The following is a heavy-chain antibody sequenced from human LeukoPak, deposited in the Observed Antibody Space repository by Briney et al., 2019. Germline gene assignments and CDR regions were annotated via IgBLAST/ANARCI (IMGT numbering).Heavy chain of an antibody. Sequence: SETLSLTCTVSGGSISSSSYYWGWIRQPPGKGLEWIGSIYYSGSTYYNPSLKSRVTISVDTSKNQFSLKLSSVTAADAAVYYCARGYGLKWDSSSWLYYYYYYMDVWGKGTTVTVSS. J-gene: IGHJ6*03. CDR2: IYYSGST. CDR1: GGSISSSSYY. V-gene: IGHV4-39*07. D-gene: IGHD6-13*01. CDR3: ARGYGLKWDSSSWLYYYYYYMDV.